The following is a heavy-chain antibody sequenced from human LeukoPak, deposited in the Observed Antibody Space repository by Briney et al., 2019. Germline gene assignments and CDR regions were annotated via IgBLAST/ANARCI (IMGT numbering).Heavy chain of an antibody. V-gene: IGHV1-18*01. Sequence: ASVKVSCKASGYTFTSYGISWVRQAPGQGLEWMGWISAYNGSTNYAQKLQGRVTMTTDTSTSTAYMELSSLRSEDTAVYYCASRAPGVVVVPAANPIGYYYYYMDVWGKGTTVTVSS. CDR2: ISAYNGST. D-gene: IGHD2-2*01. CDR1: GYTFTSYG. CDR3: ASRAPGVVVVPAANPIGYYYYYMDV. J-gene: IGHJ6*03.